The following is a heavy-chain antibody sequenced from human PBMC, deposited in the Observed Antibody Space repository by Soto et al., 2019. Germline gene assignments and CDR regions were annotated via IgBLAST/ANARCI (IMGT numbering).Heavy chain of an antibody. V-gene: IGHV3-15*01. D-gene: IGHD3-3*01. J-gene: IGHJ4*01. CDR3: TTDTGVGIYYDFWNGYC. CDR1: GFTFSNAW. CDR2: IKSKTDGGTT. Sequence: EVQLVESGGGLVKPGGSLRLSCAASGFTFSNAWMSWVRQAPGKGLEWVGRIKSKTDGGTTDYAAPVKGRFTISRDDSKNTLYLQMNSLKTEDTAMYYCTTDTGVGIYYDFWNGYCWGHGTLVTVSS.